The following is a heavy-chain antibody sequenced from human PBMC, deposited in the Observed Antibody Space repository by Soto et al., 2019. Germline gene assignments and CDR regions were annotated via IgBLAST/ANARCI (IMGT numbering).Heavy chain of an antibody. CDR2: IYYSGST. D-gene: IGHD2-15*01. Sequence: SETLSLTCTVSGGSISSGGYYWSWIRQHPGKGLEWIGYIYYSGSTYYNPSLKSRVTISVDTSKNQFSLKLSSVTAADTAVYYCERDLVWSRYCSGGSCGWFDPWGKGTLVTVSS. CDR1: GGSISSGGYY. V-gene: IGHV4-31*03. CDR3: ERDLVWSRYCSGGSCGWFDP. J-gene: IGHJ5*02.